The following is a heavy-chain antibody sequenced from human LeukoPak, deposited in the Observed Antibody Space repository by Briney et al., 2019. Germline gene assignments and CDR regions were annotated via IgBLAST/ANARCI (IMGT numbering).Heavy chain of an antibody. J-gene: IGHJ5*02. V-gene: IGHV4-38-2*01. CDR3: ARLYYDIWSSYYTDNKLDP. CDR2: IHHSGST. D-gene: IGHD3-3*01. CDR1: GYSICSGYY. Sequence: PSETLSLTCGVSGYSICSGYYWGWIRQPPGKGLEWIGAIHHSGSTYYNPSLKSRVILSVDTPKNQFSLKLTSVTAADTAVYYCARLYYDIWSSYYTDNKLDPWGHGTLVTVSS.